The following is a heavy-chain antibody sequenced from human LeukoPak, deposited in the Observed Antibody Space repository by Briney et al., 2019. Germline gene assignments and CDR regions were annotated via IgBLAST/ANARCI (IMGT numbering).Heavy chain of an antibody. CDR2: ISNSGGST. CDR3: ARDLVGGWDDSSGYYYGYFDY. Sequence: GGSLRLSCAASGFTFSSYAMSWVRQAPGKGLEWVSAISNSGGSTYYADSVKGRFTISRDNSKNTLYLQMNSLRAEDTAVYYCARDLVGGWDDSSGYYYGYFDYWGQGTLVTVSS. V-gene: IGHV3-23*01. D-gene: IGHD3-22*01. CDR1: GFTFSSYA. J-gene: IGHJ4*02.